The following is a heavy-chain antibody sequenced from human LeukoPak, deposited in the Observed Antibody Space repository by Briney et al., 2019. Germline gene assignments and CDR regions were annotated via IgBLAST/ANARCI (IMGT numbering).Heavy chain of an antibody. CDR3: ARVTNWNYGLDY. V-gene: IGHV4-59*01. Sequence: SETLSLTCTVSGGSISSYYWSWIRQPPGKGLGWIGYIYYSGSTNYNPSLKSRVTISVDTSKNQFSLKLSSVTAVDTAVYYCARVTNWNYGLDYWGQGTLVTVSS. D-gene: IGHD1-7*01. CDR2: IYYSGST. J-gene: IGHJ4*02. CDR1: GGSISSYY.